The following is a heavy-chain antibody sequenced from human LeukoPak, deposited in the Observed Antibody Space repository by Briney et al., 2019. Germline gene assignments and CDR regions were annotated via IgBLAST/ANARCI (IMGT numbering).Heavy chain of an antibody. CDR1: GFTLSSYS. Sequence: GGSLRLSCAASGFTLSSYSMNWVRQAPGKGLEWVSSISSSSSYIHFADSVKGRFTVSRDNAKNSLYLQMKSLRVEDTAVYYCARDDYGEAFDIWGRGTMVTVSS. CDR2: ISSSSSYI. J-gene: IGHJ3*02. D-gene: IGHD4/OR15-4a*01. V-gene: IGHV3-21*01. CDR3: ARDDYGEAFDI.